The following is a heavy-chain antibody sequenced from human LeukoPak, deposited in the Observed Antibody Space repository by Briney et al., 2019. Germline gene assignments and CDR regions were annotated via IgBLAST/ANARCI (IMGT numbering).Heavy chain of an antibody. CDR1: GYTFTSYG. Sequence: ASVKVSYKASGYTFTSYGINWVRQAPGQGLEWMGWISAYNGNTNYAQKYQGRVTMTTDTSTSTAYMEVWSLRSDDTAVYYCARARLVRGWFDSWGQGTLVTVSS. V-gene: IGHV1-18*04. CDR2: ISAYNGNT. D-gene: IGHD2-2*01. J-gene: IGHJ5*01. CDR3: ARARLVRGWFDS.